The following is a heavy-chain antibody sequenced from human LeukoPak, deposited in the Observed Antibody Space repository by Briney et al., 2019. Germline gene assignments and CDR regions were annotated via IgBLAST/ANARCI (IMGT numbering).Heavy chain of an antibody. D-gene: IGHD3-16*01. CDR1: GYTFTGYY. Sequence: CASVKVSCKASGYTFTGYYMHWVRQAPGQGLEWMGWINPNSGGTNYAQKFQGRVTMTRDTSISTAYMELSRLRSDDTAVYYCARVTWGNNWFDPWGQGTLVTVSS. CDR3: ARVTWGNNWFDP. V-gene: IGHV1-2*02. CDR2: INPNSGGT. J-gene: IGHJ5*02.